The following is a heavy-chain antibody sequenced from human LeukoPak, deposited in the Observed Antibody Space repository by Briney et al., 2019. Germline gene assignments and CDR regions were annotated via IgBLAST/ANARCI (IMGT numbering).Heavy chain of an antibody. V-gene: IGHV3-7*03. Sequence: GRSLSLSCASSGFTFSIYWVSWVRQAPGKGREWVANIKQDGSEKYYVDSVKGRFTISRDNAKNSLYLQMNSLRAEGTDVYYCARDSEWEVLPDAFDINGQGTMVTVSS. CDR1: GFTFSIYW. CDR2: IKQDGSEK. D-gene: IGHD1-26*01. J-gene: IGHJ3*02. CDR3: ARDSEWEVLPDAFDI.